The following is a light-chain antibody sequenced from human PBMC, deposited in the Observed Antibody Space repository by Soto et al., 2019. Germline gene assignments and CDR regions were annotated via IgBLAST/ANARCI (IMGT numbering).Light chain of an antibody. CDR1: QSINSW. CDR2: KAS. V-gene: IGKV1-5*03. J-gene: IGKJ1*01. Sequence: DIQMTQSPSTLSASVGDRVTITCRASQSINSWLAWYQQKPGKAPKLLIYKASSLESGVPSRFSGSGSGTEFTLTISSLQPDDFATYYCQQYNSYPWTFCQGTKVEIK. CDR3: QQYNSYPWT.